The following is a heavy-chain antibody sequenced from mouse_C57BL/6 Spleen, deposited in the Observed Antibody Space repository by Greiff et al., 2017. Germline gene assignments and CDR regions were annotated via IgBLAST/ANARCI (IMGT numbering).Heavy chain of an antibody. CDR3: AKDGNYVYWYFDV. D-gene: IGHD2-1*01. V-gene: IGHV14-2*01. CDR2: IDPEGGET. CDR1: GFNIKDYY. Sequence: VQLKQSGAELVKPGASVKLSCTASGFNIKDYYMHWVKQRTEQGLEWIGRIDPEGGETKYAPKFQGKATITADTSSNTAYLQLSSLTSEDTAVYYCAKDGNYVYWYFDVWGTGTTVTVSS. J-gene: IGHJ1*03.